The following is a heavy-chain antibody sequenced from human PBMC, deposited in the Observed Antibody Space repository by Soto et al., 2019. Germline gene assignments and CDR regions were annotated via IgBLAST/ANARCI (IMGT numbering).Heavy chain of an antibody. Sequence: ASVKVSCKASGYTFTNYYMHWVRQAPGRGLEWMGIINPSGGSTSYAQKFQGRVTMTRDTSTSTVYMELSSLRLEDTAVYYCAREWPVTSDYWGQGTLVTVSS. CDR1: GYTFTNYY. CDR2: INPSGGST. CDR3: AREWPVTSDY. J-gene: IGHJ4*02. V-gene: IGHV1-46*01. D-gene: IGHD4-17*01.